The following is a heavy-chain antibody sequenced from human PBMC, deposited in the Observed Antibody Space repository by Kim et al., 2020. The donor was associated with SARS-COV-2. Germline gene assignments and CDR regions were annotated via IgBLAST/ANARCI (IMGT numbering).Heavy chain of an antibody. V-gene: IGHV4-59*01. Sequence: TNYNPSLKSRVTISVDTSKNQFSLKLSSVTAADTAAYYCAAYDFWSGPPNWGQGTLVTVSS. D-gene: IGHD3-3*01. J-gene: IGHJ4*02. CDR2: T. CDR3: AAYDFWSGPPN.